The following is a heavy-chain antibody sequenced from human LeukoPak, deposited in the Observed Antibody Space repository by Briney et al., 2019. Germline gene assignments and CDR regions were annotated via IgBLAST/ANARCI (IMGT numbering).Heavy chain of an antibody. Sequence: SETLSLTCTVSGGSISSYYWTWIRQPPGKGLEWIGYIYYTGATSYNPSLKSRVTISVDTSKKQFSLKLTSVTAADTAVYYCARDRGCSSGHHGRRGYYYYGMDVWGQGTTVTVSS. CDR1: GGSISSYY. J-gene: IGHJ6*02. CDR3: ARDRGCSSGHHGRRGYYYYGMDV. D-gene: IGHD6-19*01. CDR2: IYYTGAT. V-gene: IGHV4-59*12.